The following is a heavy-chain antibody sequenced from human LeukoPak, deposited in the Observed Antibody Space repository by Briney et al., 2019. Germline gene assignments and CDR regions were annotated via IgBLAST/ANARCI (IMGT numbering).Heavy chain of an antibody. J-gene: IGHJ6*02. V-gene: IGHV4-61*01. D-gene: IGHD3-10*01. CDR2: IYYSGST. Sequence: SETLSLTCTVTGTSIRSGSYYWSWIRQPPGKGLEWIGYIYYSGSTNYNPSLKSRVTISVDTSKNQFSLKLSSVTAADTAVYYCARHNYGSGSPYYYYYGMDVWGQGTTVTVSS. CDR1: GTSIRSGSYY. CDR3: ARHNYGSGSPYYYYYGMDV.